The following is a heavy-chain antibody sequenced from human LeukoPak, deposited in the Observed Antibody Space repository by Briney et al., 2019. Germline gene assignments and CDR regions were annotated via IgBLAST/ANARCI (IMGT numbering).Heavy chain of an antibody. CDR3: VRGLGSGYSYAYGVY. J-gene: IGHJ4*02. Sequence: PGGSLRLSCEASGFTFSSYWIHWVRQAPGKGLVWVSRINGDGSDTNSADSVKGRFTISRDNAKNTLYLQMNSLRAEDTALYYCVRGLGSGYSYAYGVYWGPGNLVTVSS. CDR2: INGDGSDT. CDR1: GFTFSSYW. V-gene: IGHV3-74*01. D-gene: IGHD5-18*01.